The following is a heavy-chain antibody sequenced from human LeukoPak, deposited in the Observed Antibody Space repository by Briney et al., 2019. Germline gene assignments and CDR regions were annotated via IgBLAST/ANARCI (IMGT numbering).Heavy chain of an antibody. J-gene: IGHJ4*02. CDR3: ARANFLYCSSTTCLFDY. V-gene: IGHV1-2*02. CDR2: INPNSGDT. D-gene: IGHD2-2*01. Sequence: ASVTVSFTASGYTFTDYYMHWVRQAPGQGFERMGWINPNSGDTNYAQKFQGRVTMTRNTSIGTAHMELSRLRSDDTAVYYCARANFLYCSSTTCLFDYWGQGTLVIGSS. CDR1: GYTFTDYY.